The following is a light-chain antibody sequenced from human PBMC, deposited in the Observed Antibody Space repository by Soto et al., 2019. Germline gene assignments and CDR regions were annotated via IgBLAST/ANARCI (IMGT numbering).Light chain of an antibody. V-gene: IGKV3-20*01. CDR1: QSVSSRN. Sequence: EIVLTQSPGTLSLSPGQSATLSCRASQSVSSRNLAWYQQKPGQAPRLLIYGTSNRATGIPDRFTGSGSGTEFTLTIIRLEREDFAVYYCQQYGTSPKTFGQGTKVDI. CDR2: GTS. CDR3: QQYGTSPKT. J-gene: IGKJ1*01.